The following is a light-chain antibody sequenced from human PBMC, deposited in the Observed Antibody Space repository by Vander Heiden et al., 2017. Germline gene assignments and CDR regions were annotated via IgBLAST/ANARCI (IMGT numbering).Light chain of an antibody. V-gene: IGLV2-11*01. Sequence: QSALTQPRSVSGSPGQSVTIPCTGTSSAVGGYNDVSWYQQHPGKAPKLMIYDVSKRPSGVPDRFSGSKSGNTASLTISGLQAEDEADYYCCSYAGSYTFLVFGGGTKMTVL. CDR1: SSAVGGYND. CDR3: CSYAGSYTFLV. J-gene: IGLJ3*02. CDR2: DVS.